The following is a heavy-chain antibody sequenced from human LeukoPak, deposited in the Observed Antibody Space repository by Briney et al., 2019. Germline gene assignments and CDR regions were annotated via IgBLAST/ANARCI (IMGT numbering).Heavy chain of an antibody. J-gene: IGHJ3*01. V-gene: IGHV5-51*01. Sequence: GESLKISCKGSGYSFTSYWIGWVRQMPGKGLEWMGIIYPDDSDTRYSPSFQGQVTISVDKSINTAYLQWSSLQASDTAMYYCGMSGDRVPLQDDVFDVWGQGTMVTVST. CDR2: IYPDDSDT. CDR3: GMSGDRVPLQDDVFDV. D-gene: IGHD1-26*01. CDR1: GYSFTSYW.